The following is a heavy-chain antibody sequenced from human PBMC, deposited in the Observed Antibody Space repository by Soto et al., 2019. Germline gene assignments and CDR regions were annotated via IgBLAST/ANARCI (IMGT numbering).Heavy chain of an antibody. CDR3: AKTKIPAAFYDFDI. CDR2: ISYDGSNK. Sequence: QVQLVESGGGVVQPGRSLRLSCAASGFTFSSYGMHWVRQAPGKGLEWVAVISYDGSNKYYADSVKGRFTISRDNSKNTLYLQMNSLRAEDTAVYYCAKTKIPAAFYDFDIWGQGTMVTVSS. D-gene: IGHD2-2*01. V-gene: IGHV3-30*18. J-gene: IGHJ3*02. CDR1: GFTFSSYG.